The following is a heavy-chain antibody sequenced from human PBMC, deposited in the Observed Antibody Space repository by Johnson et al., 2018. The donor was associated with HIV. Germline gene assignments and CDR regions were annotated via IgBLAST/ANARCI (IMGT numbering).Heavy chain of an antibody. Sequence: VLLVESGGGLVQPGGSLRLSCVASEFIVSSNFMSWFRQAPGKGLVWVSLIYTGGRTYYADSVKGRFTISRDNSKNMLFLQMNSLRVEDTAAYYCARGVKQQLSVVDAFDFWGQGTMVTVSS. CDR2: IYTGGRT. J-gene: IGHJ3*01. CDR3: ARGVKQQLSVVDAFDF. V-gene: IGHV3-66*02. CDR1: EFIVSSNF. D-gene: IGHD6-13*01.